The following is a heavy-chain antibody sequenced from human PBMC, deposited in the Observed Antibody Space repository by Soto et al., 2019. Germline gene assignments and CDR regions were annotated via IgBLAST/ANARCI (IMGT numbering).Heavy chain of an antibody. Sequence: RASVKVSCKASGGTFSSYAISWVRQAPGQGLEWMGGIIPIFGTANYAQKFQGRVTITADKSTSTAYMELGSLRSEDTAVYYCARQYYYDSSGYYSTQYPRSPCYFDYWGQGTLVTVSS. V-gene: IGHV1-69*06. J-gene: IGHJ4*02. CDR3: ARQYYYDSSGYYSTQYPRSPCYFDY. CDR2: IIPIFGTA. CDR1: GGTFSSYA. D-gene: IGHD3-22*01.